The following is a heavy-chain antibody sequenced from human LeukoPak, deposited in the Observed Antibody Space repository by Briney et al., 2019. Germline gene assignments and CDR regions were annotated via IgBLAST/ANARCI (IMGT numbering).Heavy chain of an antibody. V-gene: IGHV4-30-2*01. J-gene: IGHJ4*02. CDR2: IYHSGST. CDR1: GGSISSGGYY. Sequence: TSETLSLTCTVSGGSISSGGYYWSWIRQPPGKGLEWIGYIYHSGSTYYNPSLKSRVTISVDRSKNQFSLKLSSVTAADTAVYYCARVEVGATNPIDYWGQGTLVTVSS. CDR3: ARVEVGATNPIDY. D-gene: IGHD1-26*01.